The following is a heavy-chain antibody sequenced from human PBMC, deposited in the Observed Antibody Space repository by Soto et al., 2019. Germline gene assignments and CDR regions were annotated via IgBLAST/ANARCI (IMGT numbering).Heavy chain of an antibody. CDR1: GYTFTNYG. Sequence: QVQVVQSGDEVKKPGASVKVSCKASGYTFTNYGFSWVRQAPGQGLEWMGGISGYNGNTKYAEKFQGRVTMTTDTSTSTADMELRSLRSDDTAAYYCAREGQAPYYYYGMDVWGQGTAVTVSS. J-gene: IGHJ6*02. CDR3: AREGQAPYYYYGMDV. CDR2: ISGYNGNT. V-gene: IGHV1-18*01.